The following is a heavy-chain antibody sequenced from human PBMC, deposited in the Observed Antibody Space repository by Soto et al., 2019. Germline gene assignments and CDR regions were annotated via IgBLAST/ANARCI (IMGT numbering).Heavy chain of an antibody. CDR1: GGPFSTYT. D-gene: IGHD3-16*01. Sequence: QVQLVQSGAEVKKPGSSVKVSCKASGGPFSTYTISWVRQAPGHGLEWMGRIIPILGVANYGQKFQGIVPITADNATTTAYMALSSLRSEDTAMYYCAKVRGGADTADYYFDFWGQGTLVTVSS. V-gene: IGHV1-69*02. J-gene: IGHJ4*02. CDR3: AKVRGGADTADYYFDF. CDR2: IIPILGVA.